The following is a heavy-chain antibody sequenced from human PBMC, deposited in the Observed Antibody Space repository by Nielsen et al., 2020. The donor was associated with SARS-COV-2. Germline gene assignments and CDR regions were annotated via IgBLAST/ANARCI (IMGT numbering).Heavy chain of an antibody. J-gene: IGHJ3*02. CDR1: GFIFDDYA. V-gene: IGHV3-9*01. Sequence: SLKISCAASGFIFDDYAMHWVRQAPGKGLEWVSGISWNSGSIGYADSVKGRFTISRDNAKNSLYLQMNSLRAEDTALYYCATQPEDAFDIWGQGTMVTVSS. CDR2: ISWNSGSI. CDR3: ATQPEDAFDI.